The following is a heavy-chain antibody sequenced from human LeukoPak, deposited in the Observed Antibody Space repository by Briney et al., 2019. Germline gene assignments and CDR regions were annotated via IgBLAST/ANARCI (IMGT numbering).Heavy chain of an antibody. J-gene: IGHJ6*03. CDR1: GFTFSSYG. CDR2: IRYDGSNK. Sequence: GGSLRLSRAASGFTFSSYGMHWVRQAPGKGLEWVAFIRYDGSNKYYADSVKGRFTISRDNSKNTLYLQMNSLRAEDTAVYYCAKMVAARAYYYYYMDIWGKGTTVTVSS. CDR3: AKMVAARAYYYYYMDI. V-gene: IGHV3-30*02. D-gene: IGHD2-15*01.